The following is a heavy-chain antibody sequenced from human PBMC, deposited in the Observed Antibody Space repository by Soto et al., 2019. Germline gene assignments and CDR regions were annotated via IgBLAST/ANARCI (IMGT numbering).Heavy chain of an antibody. J-gene: IGHJ4*02. CDR2: ISGSGGST. D-gene: IGHD3-3*01. CDR3: AKDPTISWSHNYFDY. CDR1: GFTFSRYA. V-gene: IGHV3-23*01. Sequence: GGSLRLSCAASGFTFSRYAMSWVRQATGKGLEWVSAISGSGGSTYYADSVKGRFTISRDNSENTLYLQMNSLRAEDTAVYYCAKDPTISWSHNYFDYWGQGTLVTVSS.